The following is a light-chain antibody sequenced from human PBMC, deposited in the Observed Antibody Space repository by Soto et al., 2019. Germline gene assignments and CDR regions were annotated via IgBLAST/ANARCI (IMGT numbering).Light chain of an antibody. Sequence: DIVMSQSPDSLAVSLGGGATINCKSSRNVLDFSNNKNYLAWYQQKPGQPPKLLISWASARESGVPDRFSGSGSGTDFTLTISSLQAEDVAVYYCQQYYSLPLTFGPGTKVDIK. CDR3: QQYYSLPLT. V-gene: IGKV4-1*01. CDR2: WAS. J-gene: IGKJ3*01. CDR1: RNVLDFSNNKNY.